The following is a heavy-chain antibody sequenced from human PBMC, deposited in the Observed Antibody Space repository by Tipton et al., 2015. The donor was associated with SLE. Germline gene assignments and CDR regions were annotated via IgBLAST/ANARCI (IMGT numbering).Heavy chain of an antibody. D-gene: IGHD1-26*01. Sequence: LRLSCTVSGGSISSSSYYWGWIRQPPGKGLEWIGSISYSGSTFYNPSLKSRVTISVDTSKNQFSLKLSSVTAADTAVYYCAREVGGNWGQGTLVTVSS. J-gene: IGHJ4*02. V-gene: IGHV4-39*07. CDR2: ISYSGST. CDR3: AREVGGN. CDR1: GGSISSSSYY.